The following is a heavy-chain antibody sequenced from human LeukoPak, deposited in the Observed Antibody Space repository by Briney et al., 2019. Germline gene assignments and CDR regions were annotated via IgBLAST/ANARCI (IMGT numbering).Heavy chain of an antibody. CDR1: GFTFDDYA. Sequence: GGSLRLSCAASGFTFDDYAMHWVRQAPGKGLEWFSGISWNSGSIGYADSVKGRFTISRDNAKNSLYLQMNSLRAEDTALYYCAKGHSGYDYYFDYWGQGTLVTVSS. D-gene: IGHD5-12*01. J-gene: IGHJ4*02. CDR3: AKGHSGYDYYFDY. V-gene: IGHV3-9*01. CDR2: ISWNSGSI.